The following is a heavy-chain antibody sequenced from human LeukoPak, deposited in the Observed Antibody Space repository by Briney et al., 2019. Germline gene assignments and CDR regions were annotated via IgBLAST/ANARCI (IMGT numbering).Heavy chain of an antibody. CDR2: IKQDGSEK. CDR3: AGGMYSGSFDP. J-gene: IGHJ5*02. V-gene: IGHV3-7*02. CDR1: GFTFSRYW. Sequence: GGSLRLSCAASGFTFSRYWMSWVRQAPGKGLEWVANIKQDGSEKYYVDSVKGRCTISRDNAKNSLYLRMNSLRAEDTAVYYCAGGMYSGSFDPWGQGTLVTVSS. D-gene: IGHD1-26*01.